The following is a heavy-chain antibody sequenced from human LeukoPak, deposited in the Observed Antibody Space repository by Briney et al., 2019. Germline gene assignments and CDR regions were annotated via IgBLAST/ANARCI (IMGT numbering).Heavy chain of an antibody. V-gene: IGHV3-23*01. D-gene: IGHD2-2*01. CDR2: ISGSGGST. CDR1: GFTFSSYA. CDR3: AKDQCSSTSCLLDAFDI. Sequence: PRGSLRLSCAASGFTFSSYAMSWVRQAPGRGLEWVSAISGSGGSTYYADSVKGRFTISRDNSKDTLYLQMNSLRAEDTAVYYCAKDQCSSTSCLLDAFDIWGQGTMVTVSS. J-gene: IGHJ3*02.